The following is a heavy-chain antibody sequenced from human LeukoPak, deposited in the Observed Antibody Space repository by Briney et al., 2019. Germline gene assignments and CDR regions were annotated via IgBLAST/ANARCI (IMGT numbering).Heavy chain of an antibody. V-gene: IGHV4-59*01. J-gene: IGHJ5*02. CDR2: ISNGNT. CDR3: ARDKAHSYGRYFDP. CDR1: GGSISTYY. D-gene: IGHD5-18*01. Sequence: PSETLSLTCSVAGGSISTYYWNWIRQTPGKGPEWIGHISNGNTDYNPPLKSRVTISVDTSKNQFSLRLTSVTAADTGVYYCARDKAHSYGRYFDPWGQGALVIVSS.